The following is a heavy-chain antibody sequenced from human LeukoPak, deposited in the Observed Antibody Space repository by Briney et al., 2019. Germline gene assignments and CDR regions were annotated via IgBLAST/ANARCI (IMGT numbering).Heavy chain of an antibody. Sequence: GGSLRLSCAASGFTFSGYGMHWVRQAPGKGLEWVAVIWYDGSNKYYADSVKGRFTISRDNSKNTLYLQMNSLRAEDTAVYYCARDRGQWELLLWYFDYWGQGTLVTVSS. J-gene: IGHJ4*02. D-gene: IGHD1-26*01. CDR3: ARDRGQWELLLWYFDY. V-gene: IGHV3-33*01. CDR1: GFTFSGYG. CDR2: IWYDGSNK.